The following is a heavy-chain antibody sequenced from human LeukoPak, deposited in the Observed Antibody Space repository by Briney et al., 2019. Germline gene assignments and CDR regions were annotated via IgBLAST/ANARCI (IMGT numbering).Heavy chain of an antibody. CDR3: AKDRWLQSFLCY. D-gene: IGHD5-24*01. Sequence: PGGSLRLSCAASGFTFSSYVMSWVRQAPGKGLEWVSAISGGSVSTYYADSVKGRFTISRDNSKNTLYLQMNSLRAEDTAVYYCAKDRWLQSFLCYWGQGTLVTVSS. V-gene: IGHV3-23*01. CDR2: ISGGSVST. J-gene: IGHJ4*02. CDR1: GFTFSSYV.